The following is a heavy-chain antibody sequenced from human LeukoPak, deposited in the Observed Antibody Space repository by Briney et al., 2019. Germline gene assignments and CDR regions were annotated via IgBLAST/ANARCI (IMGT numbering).Heavy chain of an antibody. J-gene: IGHJ6*03. CDR1: GGSFSGYY. CDR3: ARRRTLGYYYYMDV. Sequence: SETLSLTCAVYGGSFSGYYWSWIRQPPGKGLEWIGEINHSGSTYYNPSLKSRVTISVDTSKNQFSLKLSSVTAADTAVYYCARRRTLGYYYYMDVWGKGTTVTISS. V-gene: IGHV4-34*01. CDR2: INHSGST. D-gene: IGHD7-27*01.